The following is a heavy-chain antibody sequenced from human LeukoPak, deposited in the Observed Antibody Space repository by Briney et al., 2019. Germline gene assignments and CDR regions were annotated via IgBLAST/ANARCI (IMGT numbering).Heavy chain of an antibody. D-gene: IGHD6-13*01. V-gene: IGHV3-20*04. CDR1: GFTFDDYG. CDR2: INWNGGST. Sequence: GRSLRLSCAASGFTFDDYGMSWVRQAPGKGLDWVSGINWNGGSTGYADSVKGRFTISRDNAKNSLYLQMNSLRAEDTALYYCARPKFMYSSSWYGDYWGQGTLVTVSS. CDR3: ARPKFMYSSSWYGDY. J-gene: IGHJ4*02.